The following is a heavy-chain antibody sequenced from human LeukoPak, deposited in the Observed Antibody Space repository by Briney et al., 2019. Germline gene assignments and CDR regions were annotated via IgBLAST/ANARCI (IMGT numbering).Heavy chain of an antibody. D-gene: IGHD6-19*01. CDR3: AKIGRHSSGWYHPEHNWFDP. J-gene: IGHJ5*02. Sequence: PSETLSLTCTVSGGSITNYYWSWIRQPPGKGLEWIGYIYYSGSINYNPSLKSRVTISVDTSKNQFFLKLSSVTSADTAVYYCAKIGRHSSGWYHPEHNWFDPWGQGTLVTVSS. CDR2: IYYSGSI. V-gene: IGHV4-59*01. CDR1: GGSITNYY.